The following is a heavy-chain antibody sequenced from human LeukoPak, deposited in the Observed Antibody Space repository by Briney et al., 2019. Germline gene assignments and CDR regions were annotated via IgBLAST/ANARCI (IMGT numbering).Heavy chain of an antibody. CDR1: GGTFSSYA. J-gene: IGHJ4*02. V-gene: IGHV1-69*06. CDR2: IIPIFGTA. D-gene: IGHD3-10*01. CDR3: ARAVGSDLPRFGELLPNDY. Sequence: ASVKVSCKASGGTFSSYAISWVRQASGQGLEWMGGIIPIFGTANYAQKFQGRVTITADKSTSTAYMELSRLRSDDTAVYYCARAVGSDLPRFGELLPNDYWGQGTLVTVSS.